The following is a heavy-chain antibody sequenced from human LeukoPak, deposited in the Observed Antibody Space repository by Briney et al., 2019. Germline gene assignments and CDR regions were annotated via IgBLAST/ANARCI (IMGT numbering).Heavy chain of an antibody. J-gene: IGHJ6*03. CDR2: ISYDGSNK. V-gene: IGHV3-30*01. CDR3: ARDPSGYLDYYYYYYMDV. Sequence: PGRSLRVSCAASGFTFSSYAMHWVRQARGKGLEWVAVISYDGSNKYYADSVKGRFTISRDNSKNTLYLQMNSLRAEDTAVYYCARDPSGYLDYYYYYYMDVWGKGTTVTVSS. CDR1: GFTFSSYA. D-gene: IGHD3-9*01.